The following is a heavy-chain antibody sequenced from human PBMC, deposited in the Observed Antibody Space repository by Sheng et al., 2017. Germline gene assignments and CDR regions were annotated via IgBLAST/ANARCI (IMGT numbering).Heavy chain of an antibody. Sequence: QVQLVQSGAEVKKPGASVKVSCKASGYTFTSYGISWVRQAPGQGLEWMGWISAYNGNTNYAQKLQGRVTMTTDTSTSTAYMELRSLRSDDTAVYYCARVGPSGWSKMTWENWFDPLGPREPVGHRLL. CDR1: GYTFTSYG. CDR3: ARVGPSGWSKMTWENWFDP. CDR2: ISAYNGNT. J-gene: IGHJ5*02. V-gene: IGHV1-18*01. D-gene: IGHD6-19*01.